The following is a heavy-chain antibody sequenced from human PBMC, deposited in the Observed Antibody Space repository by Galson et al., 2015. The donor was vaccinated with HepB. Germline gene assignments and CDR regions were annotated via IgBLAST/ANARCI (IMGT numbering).Heavy chain of an antibody. V-gene: IGHV1-18*04. J-gene: IGHJ4*02. CDR1: GYTFRNSA. CDR2: IRVYSGDT. CDR3: AKSAAWTYYFDY. D-gene: IGHD1-1*01. Sequence: SVKVSCKASGYTFRNSAITWVRHVPGQGLEWMGTIRVYSGDTDYAQNLQDRLFMTTDTSTSTAYMELRSLTSDDTAVYYCAKSAAWTYYFDYWGRGTLVTVSS.